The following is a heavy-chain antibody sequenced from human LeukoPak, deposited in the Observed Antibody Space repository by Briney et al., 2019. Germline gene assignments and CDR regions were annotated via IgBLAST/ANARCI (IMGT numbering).Heavy chain of an antibody. J-gene: IGHJ6*03. Sequence: ASVKVSCKASGYTFTSYGISWVRQAPGQGLEWMGWISAYNGNTNYAQKLQGRVTMTTDTSTSTAYMELRSLRSDDTAVYYCARDFETDYGDYYYYYMDVWGKGTTVTVSS. D-gene: IGHD4-17*01. CDR1: GYTFTSYG. CDR3: ARDFETDYGDYYYYYMDV. CDR2: ISAYNGNT. V-gene: IGHV1-18*01.